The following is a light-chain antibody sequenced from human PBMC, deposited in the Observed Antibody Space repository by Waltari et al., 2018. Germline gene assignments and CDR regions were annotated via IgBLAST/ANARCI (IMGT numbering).Light chain of an antibody. CDR2: SAS. V-gene: IGKV3-15*01. CDR3: QQYHKWPPGG. Sequence: TQSPATLSVSPGKTVTRSSRASQSVNTNLAWYQQKTGQAPRLLIFSASTRAPGIPRRFCGSGSGTEFTLTITSLQFDDVGVYFCQQYHKWPPGGFGGGTKVEIE. J-gene: IGKJ4*01. CDR1: QSVNTN.